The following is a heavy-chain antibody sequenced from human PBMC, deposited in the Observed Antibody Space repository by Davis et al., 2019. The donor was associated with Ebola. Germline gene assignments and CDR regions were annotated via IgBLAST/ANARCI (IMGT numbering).Heavy chain of an antibody. Sequence: GESLKISCAASGFTFSDYYMSWIRQAPGKGLEWVSYISSSSSYTNYADSVKGRFTISRDNAKNTLYLQMNSLRAEDTAVYYCARGSCSGGSCYVSILLAFDIWGQGTMVTVSS. CDR1: GFTFSDYY. J-gene: IGHJ3*02. CDR2: ISSSSSYT. D-gene: IGHD2-15*01. V-gene: IGHV3-11*06. CDR3: ARGSCSGGSCYVSILLAFDI.